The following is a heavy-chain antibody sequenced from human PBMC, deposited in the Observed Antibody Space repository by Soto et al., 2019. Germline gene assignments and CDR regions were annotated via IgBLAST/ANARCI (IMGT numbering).Heavy chain of an antibody. CDR3: ARESSSSSWFDY. CDR2: ITSSGSTI. D-gene: IGHD6-13*01. Sequence: SLRLSCAASGFTFSDYYMSWVRQAPGKGLEWVSYITSSGSTIYYADSVKGRFTISRDNAKNSLYLQMNSLRAEDTAVYYCARESSSSSWFDYWGQGTLVTVSS. V-gene: IGHV3-11*01. J-gene: IGHJ4*02. CDR1: GFTFSDYY.